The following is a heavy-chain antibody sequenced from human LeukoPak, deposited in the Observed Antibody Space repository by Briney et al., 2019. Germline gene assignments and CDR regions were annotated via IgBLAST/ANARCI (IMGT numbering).Heavy chain of an antibody. Sequence: SETLSLTCTVSGGSISSYYWSWIRQPAGKGLEWIGRIYTSGSNNYNPSLKSRVTMSVDTSKNQFSLKLSSVTAADTSVYYCARDNGLGSSPPGYYYYGMDVWGQGTTVTVSS. D-gene: IGHD6-13*01. CDR2: IYTSGSN. J-gene: IGHJ6*02. CDR1: GGSISSYY. V-gene: IGHV4-4*07. CDR3: ARDNGLGSSPPGYYYYGMDV.